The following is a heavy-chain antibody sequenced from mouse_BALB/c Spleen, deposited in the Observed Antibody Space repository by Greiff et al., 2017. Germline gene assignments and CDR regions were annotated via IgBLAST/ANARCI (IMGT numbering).Heavy chain of an antibody. CDR1: GFNIKDTY. Sequence: VQLKESGAELVKPGASVKLSCTASGFNIKDTYMHWVKQRPEQGLEWIGRIDPANGNTKYDPKFQGKATITADTSSNTAYLQLSSLTSEDTAVYYCAREHYCGYDWFAYWGQGTLVTVSA. D-gene: IGHD1-2*01. CDR3: AREHYCGYDWFAY. V-gene: IGHV14-3*02. J-gene: IGHJ3*01. CDR2: IDPANGNT.